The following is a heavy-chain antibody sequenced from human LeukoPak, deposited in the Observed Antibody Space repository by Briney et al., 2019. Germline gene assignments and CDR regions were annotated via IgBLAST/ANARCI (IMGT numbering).Heavy chain of an antibody. D-gene: IGHD3-3*01. CDR2: INPSGGST. V-gene: IGHV1-46*01. J-gene: IGHJ4*02. Sequence: ASLTVSCKASGYTFSSYYIYWVRQAPGQGLEWVGGINPSGGSTTYAQKFQGRVTMTRDTSTSTVYMELSSLRSEDTAVYYCARDGARSDFDYWGQGTLVTVSS. CDR1: GYTFSSYY. CDR3: ARDGARSDFDY.